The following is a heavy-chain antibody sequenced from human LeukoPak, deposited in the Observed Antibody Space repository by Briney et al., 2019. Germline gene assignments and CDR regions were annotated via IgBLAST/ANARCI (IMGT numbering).Heavy chain of an antibody. CDR3: AREVAAGAFDI. CDR1: GFTVSSNY. CDR2: IYSGGST. V-gene: IGHV3-53*01. Sequence: GGSLRLSCAASGFTVSSNYMSWVRQAPGKGLEWVSVIYSGGSTYYTDSVKGRFTISRDNSKNTLYLQMNSLRAEDTAVYYCAREVAAGAFDIWGQGTMVTVPS. J-gene: IGHJ3*02. D-gene: IGHD6-25*01.